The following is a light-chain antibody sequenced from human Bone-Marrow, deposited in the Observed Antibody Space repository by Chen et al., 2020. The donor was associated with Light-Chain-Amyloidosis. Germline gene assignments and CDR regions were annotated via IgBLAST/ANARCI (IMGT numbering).Light chain of an antibody. V-gene: IGLV1-40*01. CDR1: SSNIGEGYA. CDR2: VHN. CDR3: QNYDDSRSAYV. J-gene: IGLJ1*01. Sequence: QSVLTQPPSVSGAPVQGVTIPCAVSSSNIGEGYAVYWYQQLPGTAPKFLIYVHNTRPSGVPDRFSVPRSGTSASRASTELQADDEADDDCQNYDDSRSAYVLGTGTRVTVL.